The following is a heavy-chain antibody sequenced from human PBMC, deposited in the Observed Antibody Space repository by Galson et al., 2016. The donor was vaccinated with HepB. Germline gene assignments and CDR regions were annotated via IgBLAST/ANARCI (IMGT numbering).Heavy chain of an antibody. V-gene: IGHV3-23*01. Sequence: SLRLSCAASGFVFSNFGLSWVRQAPGKGLEWVACISTRRTTNYSDSVQGRFTISRDNSNNTLDLQMNGLRAEDTAVYYFAKERLVRRIFDHWGQGTLLTVSS. J-gene: IGHJ4*02. CDR2: ISTRRTT. D-gene: IGHD1-1*01. CDR1: GFVFSNFG. CDR3: AKERLVRRIFDH.